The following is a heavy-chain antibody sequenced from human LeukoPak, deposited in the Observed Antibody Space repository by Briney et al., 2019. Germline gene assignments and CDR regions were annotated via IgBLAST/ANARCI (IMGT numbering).Heavy chain of an antibody. V-gene: IGHV4-61*08. CDR3: ARADYGDYYYGMDV. CDR2: IYYSGST. J-gene: IGHJ6*02. Sequence: PSETLSLTCTVSGGSISSGGYYWSWIRQHPGKGLEWIGYIYYSGSTNYNPSLKSRVTISVDTSKNQFSLKLSSVTAADTAVYYCARADYGDYYYGMDVWGQGTTVTVSS. D-gene: IGHD4-17*01. CDR1: GGSISSGGYY.